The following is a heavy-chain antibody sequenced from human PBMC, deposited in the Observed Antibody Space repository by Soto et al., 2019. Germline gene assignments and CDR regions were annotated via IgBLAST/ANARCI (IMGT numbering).Heavy chain of an antibody. Sequence: EVQLLESGGGLVQPGGSLRLSCAASGFTFSSYAMSWVRQAPGKGLEWVSAISGSGGSTYYADSVKGRFTISRDNSKNTLYLQMNSLRAEDTAVYYCAKVLYCRGGSCYPFDYLGQGTLVTVSS. J-gene: IGHJ4*02. CDR2: ISGSGGST. CDR3: AKVLYCRGGSCYPFDY. V-gene: IGHV3-23*01. CDR1: GFTFSSYA. D-gene: IGHD2-15*01.